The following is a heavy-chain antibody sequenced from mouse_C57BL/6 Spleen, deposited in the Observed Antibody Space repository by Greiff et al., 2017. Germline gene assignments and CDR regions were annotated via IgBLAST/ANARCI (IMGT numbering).Heavy chain of an antibody. V-gene: IGHV1-26*01. CDR1: GYTFTDYY. CDR3: ASQPLYYGKEDAMDY. J-gene: IGHJ4*01. CDR2: INPNNGGT. Sequence: VQLQQSGPELVKPGASVKISCKASGYTFTDYYMNWVKQSHGKSLEWIGDINPNNGGTSYNQKFKGKATLTVDTSSSTAYMELRSLTSEDSAVYYCASQPLYYGKEDAMDYWGKGTSVTVAS. D-gene: IGHD2-1*01.